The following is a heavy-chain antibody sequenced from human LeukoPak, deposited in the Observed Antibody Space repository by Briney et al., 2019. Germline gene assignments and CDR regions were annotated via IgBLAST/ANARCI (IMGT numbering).Heavy chain of an antibody. V-gene: IGHV4-39*01. CDR2: IYYSGST. CDR1: GGSVSSGSYY. J-gene: IGHJ5*02. Sequence: SETLSLTCTVSGGSVSSGSYYWGWIRQPPGKGLEWIGSIYYSGSTYYNPSLKSRVTISVDTSKNQFSLKLSSVTAADTAVYYCARGNRFLEWLILRSRFDPWGQGTLVTVSS. D-gene: IGHD3-3*01. CDR3: ARGNRFLEWLILRSRFDP.